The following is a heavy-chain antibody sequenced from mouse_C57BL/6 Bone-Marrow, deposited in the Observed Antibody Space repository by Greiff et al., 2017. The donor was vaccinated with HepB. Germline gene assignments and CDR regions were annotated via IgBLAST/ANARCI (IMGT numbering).Heavy chain of an antibody. J-gene: IGHJ3*01. CDR1: GFTFSSYG. Sequence: EVQLVESGGDLVKPGGSLKLSCAASGFTFSSYGMSWVRQTPDKRLEWVATISSGGSYTYYPESVKGRFTISRENAKKTLYLQMSSLKSEDTAMYYCARHDPYGNSWFAYWGQGTLVTVSA. D-gene: IGHD2-1*01. CDR3: ARHDPYGNSWFAY. CDR2: ISSGGSYT. V-gene: IGHV5-6*01.